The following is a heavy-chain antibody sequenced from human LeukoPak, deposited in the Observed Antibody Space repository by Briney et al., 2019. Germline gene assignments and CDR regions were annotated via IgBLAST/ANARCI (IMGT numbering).Heavy chain of an antibody. Sequence: SVKVSCKASGGTFSSYAISWVRQAPGQGLEWMGGIIPIFGTANYAQKFRGRVTITADESTSTAYVELSSLRSEDTDVYYCARDRSGYYYYYFDYWGQGTLVTVSS. CDR3: ARDRSGYYYYYFDY. D-gene: IGHD3-22*01. CDR1: GGTFSSYA. CDR2: IIPIFGTA. V-gene: IGHV1-69*01. J-gene: IGHJ4*02.